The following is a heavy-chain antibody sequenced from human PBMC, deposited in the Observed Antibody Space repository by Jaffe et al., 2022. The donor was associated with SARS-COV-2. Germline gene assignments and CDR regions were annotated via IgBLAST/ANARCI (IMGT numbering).Heavy chain of an antibody. CDR3: AKDLRNYYGSGSYYY. J-gene: IGHJ4*02. Sequence: QVQLVESGGGVVQPGRSLRLSCAASGFTFSSYGMHWVRQAPGKGLEWVAVISYDGSNKYYADSVKGRFTISRDNSKNTLYLQMNSLRAEDTAVYYCAKDLRNYYGSGSYYYWGQGTLVTVSS. CDR2: ISYDGSNK. D-gene: IGHD3-10*01. CDR1: GFTFSSYG. V-gene: IGHV3-30*18.